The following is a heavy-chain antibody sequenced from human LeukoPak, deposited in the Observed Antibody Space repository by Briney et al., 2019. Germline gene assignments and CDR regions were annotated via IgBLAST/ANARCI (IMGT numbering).Heavy chain of an antibody. J-gene: IGHJ4*02. D-gene: IGHD3-10*01. V-gene: IGHV1-2*02. CDR2: INPNSGGT. CDR1: GYTFTGYY. CDR3: ARARSFGSSGFDY. Sequence: ASVKVSCKASGYTFTGYYMHWVRQAPGQGLEWMGWINPNSGGTNYAQKFQGRVTMTRDMSTSTVYMELSSLRSEDTAVYYCARARSFGSSGFDYWGQGTLVTVSS.